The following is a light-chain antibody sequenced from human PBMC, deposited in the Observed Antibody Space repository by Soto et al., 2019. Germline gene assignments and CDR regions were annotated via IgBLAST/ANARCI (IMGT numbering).Light chain of an antibody. CDR3: QQLNSYPFT. J-gene: IGKJ5*01. Sequence: IQLTQYPSSLSASVGDRVTITCRASQGISSSLAWYQQKPGKAPKLLIYEASTLQSGVPSRFSDSGSWTDFILTISSLQPEDFETYYCQQLNSYPFTFGQGTRLEIK. CDR2: EAS. V-gene: IGKV1-9*01. CDR1: QGISSS.